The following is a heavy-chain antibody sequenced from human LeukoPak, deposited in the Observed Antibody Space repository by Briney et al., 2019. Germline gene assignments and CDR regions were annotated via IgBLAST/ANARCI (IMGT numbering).Heavy chain of an antibody. CDR3: ARDRNFWSGYEDY. V-gene: IGHV1-18*04. CDR2: ISAYNGNT. J-gene: IGHJ4*02. D-gene: IGHD3-3*01. CDR1: GYTFTGYY. Sequence: ASVKVSCKASGYTFTGYYMHWVRQAPGQGLEWMGWISAYNGNTNYAQKLQGRVTMTTDTSTSTAYMELRSLRSDDTAVYYCARDRNFWSGYEDYWGQGTLVTVSS.